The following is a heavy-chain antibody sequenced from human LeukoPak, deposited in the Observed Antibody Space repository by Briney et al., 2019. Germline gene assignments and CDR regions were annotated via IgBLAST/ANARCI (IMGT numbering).Heavy chain of an antibody. CDR2: ISGGGGST. Sequence: PGGSLRLSCAASGFTFSTYAMNWVRQAPGKGLEWVSVISGGGGSTYYADSVKGPFTISRDNTKNTLYLQMNSLRVEDTAVYYCAKAGPASSDYLNWFDPWGQGTLVTVSS. D-gene: IGHD3-22*01. V-gene: IGHV3-23*01. CDR3: AKAGPASSDYLNWFDP. CDR1: GFTFSTYA. J-gene: IGHJ5*02.